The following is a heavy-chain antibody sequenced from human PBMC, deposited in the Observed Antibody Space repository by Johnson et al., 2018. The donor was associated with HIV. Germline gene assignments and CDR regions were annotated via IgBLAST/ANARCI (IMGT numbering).Heavy chain of an antibody. J-gene: IGHJ3*02. D-gene: IGHD6-13*01. Sequence: VQLVESGGGLIQPGGSLRLSCAASGFTVSSNYMSWVRQAPGKGLEWVSVIYSGGSTYYADSVKGRFTISRDSSKNTLYLQMNSLRAEDAAVYYCARDQFYRSSWYYTFDIWGQGKMVTVSS. CDR1: GFTVSSNY. V-gene: IGHV3-53*01. CDR3: ARDQFYRSSWYYTFDI. CDR2: IYSGGST.